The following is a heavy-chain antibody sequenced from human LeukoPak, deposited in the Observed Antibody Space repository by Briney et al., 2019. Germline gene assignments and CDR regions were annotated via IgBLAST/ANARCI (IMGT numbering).Heavy chain of an antibody. D-gene: IGHD3-22*01. CDR3: ATERQFFDGTGSPY. CDR1: GFTFSSYS. J-gene: IGHJ4*02. Sequence: PGGSLRLSCAASGFTFSSYSMIWVRQAPGKGLEWVSYISASGYTMYYADSVKGRFTISRDNAKNSLSLQMNSLRDEDAAVYYCATERQFFDGTGSPYWGQGTLVTVSS. V-gene: IGHV3-48*02. CDR2: ISASGYTM.